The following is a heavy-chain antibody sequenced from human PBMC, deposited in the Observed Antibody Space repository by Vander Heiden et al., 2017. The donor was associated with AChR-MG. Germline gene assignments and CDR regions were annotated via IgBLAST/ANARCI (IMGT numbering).Heavy chain of an antibody. Sequence: STSYIYYADSVNGRFTISRDNAKNSLYLQMNSLRAEDTAVYYCARFGGGYYSDYWGQGTLVTVSS. CDR2: STSYI. J-gene: IGHJ4*02. D-gene: IGHD3-16*01. CDR3: ARFGGGYYSDY. V-gene: IGHV3-21*01.